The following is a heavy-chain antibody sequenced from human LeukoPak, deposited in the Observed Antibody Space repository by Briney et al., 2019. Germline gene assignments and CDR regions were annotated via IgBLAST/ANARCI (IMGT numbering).Heavy chain of an antibody. D-gene: IGHD6-13*01. CDR1: GGSISSGSYY. CDR3: ASSPTPPRRTTTGYSSRLRY. V-gene: IGHV4-61*02. CDR2: IYTSGST. J-gene: IGHJ4*02. Sequence: NPSETLSLTCTVSGGSISSGSYYWSWIRQPAGKGLEWIGCIYTSGSTNYNPSLKSRVTISVDTSKNQFSLKLSSVTAADTAVYYCASSPTPPRRTTTGYSSRLRYWGQGTLVTVSS.